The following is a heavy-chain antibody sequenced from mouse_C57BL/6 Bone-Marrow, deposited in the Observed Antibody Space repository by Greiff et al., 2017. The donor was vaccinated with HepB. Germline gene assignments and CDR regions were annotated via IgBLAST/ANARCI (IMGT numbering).Heavy chain of an antibody. CDR2: IYPGSGNT. CDR1: GYSFTSYY. CDR3: ATVRYYAMDY. J-gene: IGHJ4*01. Sequence: VKLQESGPELVKPGASVKISCKASGYSFTSYYIHWVKQRPGQGLEWIGWIYPGSGNTKYNEKFKGKATLTADTSSSTAYMQLSSLTSEDSAVYYCATVRYYAMDYWGQGTSVTVSS. V-gene: IGHV1-66*01.